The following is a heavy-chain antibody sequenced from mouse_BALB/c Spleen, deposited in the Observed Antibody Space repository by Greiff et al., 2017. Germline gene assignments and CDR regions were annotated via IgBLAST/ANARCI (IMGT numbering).Heavy chain of an antibody. CDR2: IDPFNGGT. Sequence: EVQLQQSGPELMKPGASVKISCKASGYSFTSYYMHWVKQSHGKSLEWIGYIDPFNGGTSYNQKFKGKATLTVDKSSSTAYMHLSSLTSEDSAVYYCATSLLRGWFAYWGQGTLVTVSA. CDR1: GYSFTSYY. V-gene: IGHV1S135*01. J-gene: IGHJ3*01. D-gene: IGHD1-2*01. CDR3: ATSLLRGWFAY.